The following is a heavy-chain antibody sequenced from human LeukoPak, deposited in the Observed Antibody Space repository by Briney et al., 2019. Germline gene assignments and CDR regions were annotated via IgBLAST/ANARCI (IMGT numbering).Heavy chain of an antibody. J-gene: IGHJ4*01. V-gene: IGHV3-7*01. CDR1: GFTFSTYW. CDR3: SRDNSGYQ. CDR2: IKEDGNEK. Sequence: GGSLRLSCPASGFTFSTYWMSWVRQAPGKGLEWVANIKEDGNEKYYGDSVKGRFTISRDNAKNSLYLQMNSLSTEDRAVYYCSRDNSGYQWGQGTLVTVSS. D-gene: IGHD3-22*01.